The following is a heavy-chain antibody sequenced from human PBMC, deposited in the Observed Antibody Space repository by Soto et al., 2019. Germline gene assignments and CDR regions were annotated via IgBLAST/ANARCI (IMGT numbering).Heavy chain of an antibody. CDR2: IWYDGSNK. V-gene: IGHV3-33*01. J-gene: IGHJ4*02. Sequence: LRLSCAASGFTFSSYGMHWVRQAPGKGLEWVAVIWYDGSNKYYADSVKGRFTISRDNSKNTLYLQMNSLRAEDTAVYYCARDSPKRRGIAAPYYFDYWGQGTLVTVSS. CDR1: GFTFSSYG. CDR3: ARDSPKRRGIAAPYYFDY. D-gene: IGHD6-13*01.